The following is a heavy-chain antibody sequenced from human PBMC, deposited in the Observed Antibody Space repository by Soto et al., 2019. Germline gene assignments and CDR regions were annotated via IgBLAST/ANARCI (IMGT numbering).Heavy chain of an antibody. D-gene: IGHD6-13*01. J-gene: IGHJ6*02. CDR2: INPSGGST. V-gene: IGHV1-46*01. CDR1: GYTFTSYY. CDR3: ARRGSSSSRAYYGMDV. Sequence: VSCKASGYTFTSYYMHWVRQAPGQGLEWMGIINPSGGSTSYAQKFQGRVTMTRDTSTSTVYMELSSLRSEDTAVYYCARRGSSSSRAYYGMDVSGQGTTVTVSS.